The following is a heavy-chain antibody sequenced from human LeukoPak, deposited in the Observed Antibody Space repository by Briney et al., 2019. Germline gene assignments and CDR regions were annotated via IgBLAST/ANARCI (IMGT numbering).Heavy chain of an antibody. CDR3: ARNIVVVPAAQGHYYYYYMDV. Sequence: ASVKVSCKASGGTFSSYAISWVRQAPGQGLEWMGGIIPIFGTANYAQKFQGRVTITTDESTSTAYMELSSLRSEDTAVYYCARNIVVVPAAQGHYYYYYMDVWGKGTTVTVSS. V-gene: IGHV1-69*05. CDR2: IIPIFGTA. D-gene: IGHD2-2*01. J-gene: IGHJ6*03. CDR1: GGTFSSYA.